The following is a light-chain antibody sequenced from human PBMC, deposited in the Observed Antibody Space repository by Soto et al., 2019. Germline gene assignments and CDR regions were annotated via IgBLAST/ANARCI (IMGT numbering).Light chain of an antibody. CDR2: DAS. Sequence: GERATLSCRASQTVSNYLAWYQQKPGQAPRLLIYDASIRATGIPARFSGSGSGTDFTLTISSLEPEDFAVYYCQQRSNWPPITFGQGTRLEIK. J-gene: IGKJ5*01. CDR3: QQRSNWPPIT. V-gene: IGKV3-11*01. CDR1: QTVSNY.